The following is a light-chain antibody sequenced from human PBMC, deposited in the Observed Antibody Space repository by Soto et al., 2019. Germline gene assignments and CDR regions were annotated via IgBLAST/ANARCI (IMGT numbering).Light chain of an antibody. Sequence: DVEMTQSPSSLSESLGDRVTITCRASQGISKYLAWYQQKPGKVPRLLIYLASTLQSGVPSRFSGSGSGTDFILTISSLQPEDVATYYCQKYNTAPWTFGQGTNVEIK. J-gene: IGKJ1*01. CDR1: QGISKY. CDR2: LAS. CDR3: QKYNTAPWT. V-gene: IGKV1-27*01.